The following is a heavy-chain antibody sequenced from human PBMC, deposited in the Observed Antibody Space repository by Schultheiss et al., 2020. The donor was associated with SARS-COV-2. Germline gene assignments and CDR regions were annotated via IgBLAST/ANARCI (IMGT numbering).Heavy chain of an antibody. V-gene: IGHV1-18*01. CDR1: GYMFTSYG. CDR2: INPSGGST. J-gene: IGHJ4*02. D-gene: IGHD3-10*01. CDR3: ARGQYYYGSGYSPEWDYFDY. Sequence: ASVKVSCKASGYMFTSYGISWVRQAPGQGLEWMGIINPSGGSTSYAQKLQGRVTMTTDTSTSTAYMELRSLRAEDSALYYCARGQYYYGSGYSPEWDYFDYWGQGTLVTVSS.